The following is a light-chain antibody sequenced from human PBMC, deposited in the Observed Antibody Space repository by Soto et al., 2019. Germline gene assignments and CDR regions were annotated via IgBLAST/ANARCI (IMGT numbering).Light chain of an antibody. CDR3: CSYAGSSTGV. Sequence: QSALTQPASVSGSPGQSITISCTGTSSDVGNYNLVSWYQQHPDKAPKLMIYEGSKRPSGVSNRFSGSKSGNTASLTISGLQAEDGADYYCCSYAGSSTGVFGGGTKLPVL. V-gene: IGLV2-23*01. CDR2: EGS. CDR1: SSDVGNYNL. J-gene: IGLJ3*02.